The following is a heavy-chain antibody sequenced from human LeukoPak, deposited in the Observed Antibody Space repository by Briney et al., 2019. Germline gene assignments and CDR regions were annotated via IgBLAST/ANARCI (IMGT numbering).Heavy chain of an antibody. Sequence: GASVKVSCKASGYTFTSYGISWVRQAPGQGLEWMGWISAYNGNTNYAQKLQGRVTMTTDTSTSTAYMELRSLRSDDTAVYYCARSYYYGSGSYYNPTRFDPWGQGTLVTVSS. V-gene: IGHV1-18*01. J-gene: IGHJ5*02. CDR3: ARSYYYGSGSYYNPTRFDP. CDR2: ISAYNGNT. D-gene: IGHD3-10*01. CDR1: GYTFTSYG.